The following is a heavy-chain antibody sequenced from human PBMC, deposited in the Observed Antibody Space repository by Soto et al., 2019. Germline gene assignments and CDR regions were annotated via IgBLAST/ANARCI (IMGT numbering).Heavy chain of an antibody. CDR2: INPAGGTT. V-gene: IGHV1-46*01. Sequence: QVQLVQSGAEVKKPGASVKVSCQASGYTFTKYFIQWIRQGPGQDLEWVGLINPAGGTTSYAQKFQGRVTITRDTSTRTVFMELTSLRSDDTGVYFFSRDGTFDIWCQGTLVTVS. CDR3: SRDGTFDI. CDR1: GYTFTKYF. J-gene: IGHJ4*02. D-gene: IGHD1-7*01.